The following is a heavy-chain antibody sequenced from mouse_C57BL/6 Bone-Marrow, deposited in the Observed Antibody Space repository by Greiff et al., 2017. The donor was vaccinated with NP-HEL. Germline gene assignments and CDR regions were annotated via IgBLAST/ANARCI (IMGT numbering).Heavy chain of an antibody. CDR3: ARRYYDYDDDAMDY. V-gene: IGHV5-9*04. Sequence: DVKLVESGGGLVKPGGSLKLSCAASGFTFSSYTMYWVRQTPEKRLEWVATISGGGGNTYYPDSVKGRFTISRDNAKNTLYLQMSSLRSEDTAVYYCARRYYDYDDDAMDYWGQGTLVTVSS. CDR1: GFTFSSYT. CDR2: ISGGGGNT. D-gene: IGHD2-4*01. J-gene: IGHJ4*01.